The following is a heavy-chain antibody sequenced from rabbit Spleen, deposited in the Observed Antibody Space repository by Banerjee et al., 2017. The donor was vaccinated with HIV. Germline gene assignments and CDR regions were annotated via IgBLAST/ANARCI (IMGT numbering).Heavy chain of an antibody. Sequence: QSLEESGGDLVKPGASLTLTCKASGFDFTSTYYMCWVRQAPGKGLEWIACIDTNSGETAYASWAKGRFTISKTSSTTVTLQMTSLTVADTATYFCARVSETSGWGEDLWGPGTLVTVS. D-gene: IGHD4-1*01. CDR3: ARVSETSGWGEDL. V-gene: IGHV1S40*01. CDR2: IDTNSGET. J-gene: IGHJ4*01. CDR1: GFDFTSTYY.